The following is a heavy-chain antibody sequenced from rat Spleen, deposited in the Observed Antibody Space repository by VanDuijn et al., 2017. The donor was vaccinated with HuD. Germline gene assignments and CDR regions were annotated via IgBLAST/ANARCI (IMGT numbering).Heavy chain of an antibody. CDR3: ARDGEAVAASNWFAY. Sequence: QVQLKESGPGLVKPSETLSLTCTVSGFSLTSYHVSWVRQPPGKGLEWMGVIWGDGSTAYNSALKSRLSISRDTSKSQVFLKMNSLQTDDTGTYYCARDGEAVAASNWFAYWGQGTLVTVSS. CDR1: GFSLTSYH. V-gene: IGHV2-32*01. D-gene: IGHD1-2*01. CDR2: IWGDGST. J-gene: IGHJ3*01.